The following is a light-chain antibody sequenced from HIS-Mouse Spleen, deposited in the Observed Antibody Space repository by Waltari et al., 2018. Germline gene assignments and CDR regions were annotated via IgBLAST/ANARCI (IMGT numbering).Light chain of an antibody. J-gene: IGLJ2*01. Sequence: SYELTQPPSVSVSPGHTARITRSGAEFPTKYAYWYQQKSGQAPVLVSYEDSKRPSGIPERFSGSSSGTMATLTISGAQVEDEADYYCYSTDSSGNHRVFGGGTKLTVL. CDR1: EFPTKY. CDR2: EDS. V-gene: IGLV3-10*01. CDR3: YSTDSSGNHRV.